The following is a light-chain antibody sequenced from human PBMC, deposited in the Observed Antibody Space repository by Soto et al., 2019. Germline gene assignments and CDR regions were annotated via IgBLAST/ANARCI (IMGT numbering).Light chain of an antibody. CDR2: EVT. CDR3: SSYTSTSTYV. V-gene: IGLV2-14*01. Sequence: QSVLTQPASVSGSPGQSITISCTGTSSDVGGYNYVSWYQQHPGKAPKLMIYEVTSRPSGVSNRFSASKSGNTASLSISGIQAEDEADYYCSSYTSTSTYVFGAGTKVTVL. J-gene: IGLJ1*01. CDR1: SSDVGGYNY.